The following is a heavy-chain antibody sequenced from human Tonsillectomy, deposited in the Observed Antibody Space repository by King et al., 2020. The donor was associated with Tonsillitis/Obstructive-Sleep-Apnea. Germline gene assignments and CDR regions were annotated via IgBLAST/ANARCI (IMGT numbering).Heavy chain of an antibody. CDR1: GFTFSSYA. Sequence: VQLVESGGGLVQPGGSLRLSCAASGFTFSSYAMTWVRQAPGKGLEWVSGISSSGGTTYYADSVKGRFTISRDISKNTLYLQMNSLRVEDTAVYYCAKSQFQLIFTSFDPWGQGTLVTVSS. J-gene: IGHJ5*02. CDR2: ISSSGGTT. D-gene: IGHD2-2*01. CDR3: AKSQFQLIFTSFDP. V-gene: IGHV3-23*04.